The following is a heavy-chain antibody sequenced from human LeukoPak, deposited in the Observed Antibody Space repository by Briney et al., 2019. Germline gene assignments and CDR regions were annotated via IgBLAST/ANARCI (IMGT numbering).Heavy chain of an antibody. D-gene: IGHD3-9*01. CDR2: ISSSSSTI. V-gene: IGHV3-48*01. CDR3: ARDLYFDWLFGY. CDR1: GGSISSYS. J-gene: IGHJ4*02. Sequence: ETLSLTCTVSGGSISSYSMNWVRQAPGKGLEWVSYISSSSSTIYYADSVKGRFTISRDNAKNSLYLQMNSLRAEDTAVYYCARDLYFDWLFGYWGQGTLVTVSS.